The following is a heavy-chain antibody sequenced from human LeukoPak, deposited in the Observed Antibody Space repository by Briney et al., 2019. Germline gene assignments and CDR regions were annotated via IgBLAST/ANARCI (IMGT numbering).Heavy chain of an antibody. J-gene: IGHJ6*03. CDR1: GYTFTSYG. CDR2: ISAYNGNT. D-gene: IGHD3-22*01. Sequence: GASVKVSCKASGYTFTSYGISWVRQAPGQGLEWMGWISAYNGNTNYAQKLQGRVTMTTDTSTSTAYMELRSLRSEDTAVYYCARGRPQYYYDSSGYYHGGVYYYYMDVWGKGTTVTISS. V-gene: IGHV1-18*01. CDR3: ARGRPQYYYDSSGYYHGGVYYYYMDV.